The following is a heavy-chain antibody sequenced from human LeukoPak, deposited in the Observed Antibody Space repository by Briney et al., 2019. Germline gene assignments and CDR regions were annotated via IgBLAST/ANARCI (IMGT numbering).Heavy chain of an antibody. CDR1: GFTFSNYW. D-gene: IGHD3-3*01. CDR3: ARDRQDDFWSAYYDY. Sequence: GGSLRLSCAVSGFTFSNYWMSWVRQAPGKGLEWVANIKQDGNEKYYVDSVKGRFTISRDNAKYSLYLQMNSLRAEDTAVYYCARDRQDDFWSAYYDYWGQGTLVTVSS. CDR2: IKQDGNEK. J-gene: IGHJ4*02. V-gene: IGHV3-7*01.